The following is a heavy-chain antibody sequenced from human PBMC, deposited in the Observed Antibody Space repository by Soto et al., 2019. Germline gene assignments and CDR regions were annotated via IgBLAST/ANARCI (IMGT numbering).Heavy chain of an antibody. CDR3: ARGRYGDY. J-gene: IGHJ4*02. V-gene: IGHV1-18*01. CDR2: ISAHNGNT. CDR1: GYDFTTYG. Sequence: QVHLVQSGAEVKKPGASVKVSCKGSGYDFTTYGITWVRQAPGQGLEWMAWISAHNGNTDYAQKLQARVTVTRDTSTSTAYMELGSLRSDDTGMYYCARGRYGDYWGQGALVTVSS. D-gene: IGHD1-1*01.